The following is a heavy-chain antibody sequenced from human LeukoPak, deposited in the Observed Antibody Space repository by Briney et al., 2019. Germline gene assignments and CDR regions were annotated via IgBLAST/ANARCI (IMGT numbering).Heavy chain of an antibody. V-gene: IGHV5-51*03. J-gene: IGHJ4*02. Sequence: GSALKISCNGSGYCSTSYWIGWGRQLPRKGGEWLGIISPGVSDPRSSPPFQGQVTISAGKSISTADLQWSSLKASDTAMYYCALLGHQMRYFDYWGQGTLVTVSS. CDR1: GYCSTSYW. CDR2: ISPGVSDP. CDR3: ALLGHQMRYFDY. D-gene: IGHD7-27*01.